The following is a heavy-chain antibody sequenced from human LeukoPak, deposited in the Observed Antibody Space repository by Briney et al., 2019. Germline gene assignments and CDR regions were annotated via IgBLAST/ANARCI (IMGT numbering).Heavy chain of an antibody. D-gene: IGHD6-19*01. Sequence: ASVKVSCKASGYTFTGCYMHWVRQAPGQGLEWMGWINPNSGGTNYAQKFQGRVTMTRDTSISTAYMELSRLRSDDTAVYYCARADSSGCRYWGQGTLVTVSS. J-gene: IGHJ4*02. CDR1: GYTFTGCY. CDR3: ARADSSGCRY. CDR2: INPNSGGT. V-gene: IGHV1-2*02.